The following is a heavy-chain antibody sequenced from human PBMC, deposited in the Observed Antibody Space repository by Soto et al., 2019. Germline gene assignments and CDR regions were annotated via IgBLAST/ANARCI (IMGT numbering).Heavy chain of an antibody. CDR2: VYYDGSNQ. Sequence: PGGSLRLSCAASGFTFKNDGMHWVRQAPGKGLEWVEIVYYDGSNQYYADSVKGRFTISRDNSKNTLYLQMNSLRVDDTAMYYWARDLSDDWGQGT. J-gene: IGHJ4*02. V-gene: IGHV3-33*01. CDR3: ARDLSDD. CDR1: GFTFKNDG.